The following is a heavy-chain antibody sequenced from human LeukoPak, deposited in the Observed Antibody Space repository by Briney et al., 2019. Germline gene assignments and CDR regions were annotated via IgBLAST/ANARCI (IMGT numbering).Heavy chain of an antibody. V-gene: IGHV4-30-2*01. J-gene: IGHJ4*02. Sequence: SETLSLTCAVSGGSISSGGYSWSWIRQPLGKGLEWIGYIYHSGSTCYNPSLKSRVTISVDRSKNQFSLKLSSVTAADTAVYYCARVGGGIIIDWGQGTLVTVSS. CDR3: ARVGGGIIID. D-gene: IGHD3-10*01. CDR2: IYHSGST. CDR1: GGSISSGGYS.